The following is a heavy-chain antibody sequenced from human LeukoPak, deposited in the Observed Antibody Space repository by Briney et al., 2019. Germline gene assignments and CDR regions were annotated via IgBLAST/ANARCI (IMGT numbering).Heavy chain of an antibody. V-gene: IGHV1-2*06. CDR3: ARDPPPHSSSYWGSYSYYYIDV. J-gene: IGHJ6*03. CDR1: GYTFTGYY. CDR2: INPNSGDT. Sequence: ASVKVSCKASGYTFTGYYIHWVRQAPGQGLEWMRRINPNSGDTNYAQKFQGRVTMTRDTSISTAYMELSSLRSDDTAVYYCARDPPPHSSSYWGSYSYYYIDVWGKGTTVTVSS. D-gene: IGHD3-22*01.